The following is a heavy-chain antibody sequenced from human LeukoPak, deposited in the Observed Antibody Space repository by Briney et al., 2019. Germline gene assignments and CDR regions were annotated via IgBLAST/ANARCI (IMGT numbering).Heavy chain of an antibody. CDR3: AKEEGYGSSVQRYYFDY. D-gene: IGHD6-13*01. Sequence: GGSLRLSCAASGFTFSSYAMSWVRQAPGKGLEWVLAISGSGGSTYYADSVKGRFTISRDNSKNTLYLQMNSLRAEDTAVYYCAKEEGYGSSVQRYYFDYWGQGTLVTVSS. V-gene: IGHV3-23*01. CDR2: ISGSGGST. CDR1: GFTFSSYA. J-gene: IGHJ4*02.